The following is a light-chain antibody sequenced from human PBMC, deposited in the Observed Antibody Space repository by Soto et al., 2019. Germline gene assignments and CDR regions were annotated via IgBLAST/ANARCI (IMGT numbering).Light chain of an antibody. CDR3: SSYRSGSTPYV. V-gene: IGLV2-14*03. Sequence: QSALTQPASVSGSPGQSITISCTGTSNDIGGYNYVSWYQQHPGRAPTLIIYELSRRPSGTSNRFSGSKSGNTASLTISRLQAGDEADYHCSSYRSGSTPYVFGTGTKLTVL. CDR2: ELS. CDR1: SNDIGGYNY. J-gene: IGLJ1*01.